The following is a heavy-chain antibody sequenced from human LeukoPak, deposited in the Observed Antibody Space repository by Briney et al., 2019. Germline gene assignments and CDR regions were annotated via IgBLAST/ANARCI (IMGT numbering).Heavy chain of an antibody. J-gene: IGHJ3*02. CDR1: GGSISSYY. D-gene: IGHD1-26*01. V-gene: IGHV4-59*01. CDR3: ASGVGAALLAI. CDR2: IYCSGST. Sequence: PSETLSLTCTVSGGSISSYYWSWIRQPPGKGLEWIGYIYCSGSTNYNPSLKSRVTISVDTSKNQFSLKLSSVTAADTAVYYCASGVGAALLAIWGQGTMVTVSS.